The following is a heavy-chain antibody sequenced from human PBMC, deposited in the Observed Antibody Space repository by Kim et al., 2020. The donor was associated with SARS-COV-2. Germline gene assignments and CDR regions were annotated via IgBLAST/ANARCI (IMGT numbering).Heavy chain of an antibody. Sequence: GGSLRLSCAASGFTFSSYAMHWVRQAPGKGLEWVAVISYDGSNKYYADSVKGRFTISRDNSKNTLYLQMNSLRAVDTAVYYCASLILNNWNVPFHFDYWGQETLVTVSS. CDR1: GFTFSSYA. J-gene: IGHJ4*02. D-gene: IGHD1-20*01. CDR2: ISYDGSNK. V-gene: IGHV3-30*04. CDR3: ASLILNNWNVPFHFDY.